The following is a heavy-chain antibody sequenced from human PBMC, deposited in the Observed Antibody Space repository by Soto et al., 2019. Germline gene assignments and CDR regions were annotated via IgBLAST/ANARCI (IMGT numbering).Heavy chain of an antibody. D-gene: IGHD3-22*01. V-gene: IGHV5-51*01. CDR3: ARLGFYYDTSVRPHDGQFDY. Sequence: HGESLKISCNGSEYSFTIFCIGLVLQMPGKGLDWMGIIFPGDSDTRYSPSFQCQVTISADRSISTAYLQWSSLKASDTAMYYCARLGFYYDTSVRPHDGQFDYWGQGTLVTVSS. CDR1: EYSFTIFC. J-gene: IGHJ4*02. CDR2: IFPGDSDT.